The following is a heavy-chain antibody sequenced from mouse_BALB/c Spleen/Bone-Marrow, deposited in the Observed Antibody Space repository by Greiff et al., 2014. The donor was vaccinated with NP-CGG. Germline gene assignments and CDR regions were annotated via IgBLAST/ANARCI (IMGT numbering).Heavy chain of an antibody. CDR1: GFTFSSFG. CDR2: ISSGSSTI. Sequence: EVMLVESGGGLVQPGGSLKLSCAASGFTFSSFGMHWVRQAPEKGLEWVAYISSGSSTIYYADTVKGRFTISRDNPKNTLFLQMTSLRSEDTAMYYCARSPYGYDGRDYWGQGTSVTVSS. D-gene: IGHD2-2*01. J-gene: IGHJ4*01. V-gene: IGHV5-17*02. CDR3: ARSPYGYDGRDY.